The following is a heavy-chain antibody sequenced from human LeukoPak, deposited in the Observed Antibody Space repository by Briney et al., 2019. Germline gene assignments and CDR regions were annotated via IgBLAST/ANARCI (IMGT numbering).Heavy chain of an antibody. CDR1: GGTFSSYA. Sequence: SVKVSCKASGGTFSSYAISWVRQAPGQGLEWMGGIIPIFGTANYAQKFQGRVTITTDESTSTAYMELSSLRSEDTAVYYCARIKEPYDAFDIWGQGTMVTVSS. CDR3: ARIKEPYDAFDI. J-gene: IGHJ3*02. D-gene: IGHD1-26*01. V-gene: IGHV1-69*05. CDR2: IIPIFGTA.